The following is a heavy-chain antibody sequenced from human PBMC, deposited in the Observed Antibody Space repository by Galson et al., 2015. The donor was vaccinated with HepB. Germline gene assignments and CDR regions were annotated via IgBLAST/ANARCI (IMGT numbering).Heavy chain of an antibody. D-gene: IGHD3-10*01. CDR1: GFTFSSYW. CDR2: IKQDGSEK. V-gene: IGHV3-7*03. CDR3: ARNISWFGEGWFDP. J-gene: IGHJ5*02. Sequence: SLRLSCAASGFTFSSYWMSWVRQAPGKGLEWVANIKQDGSEKYYVDSVKGRFTISRDNAKNSLYLQMNSLRAEDTAVYYCARNISWFGEGWFDPWGQGTLVTVSS.